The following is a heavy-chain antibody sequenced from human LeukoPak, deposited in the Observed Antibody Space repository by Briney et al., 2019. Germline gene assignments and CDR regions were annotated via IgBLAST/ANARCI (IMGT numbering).Heavy chain of an antibody. CDR2: ISSSSVYI. CDR3: ARDPDSTGWPYFDY. V-gene: IGHV3-21*01. D-gene: IGHD6-19*01. CDR1: GFTFSSYS. J-gene: IGHJ4*02. Sequence: GGYLRLSCAASGFTFSSYSMNWVRQAPGKGLEWVSSISSSSVYIHYADSVKGRFTISRDNAKNSLFLQMNSLRAEDTAVYYCARDPDSTGWPYFDYWGPGTLVTVSS.